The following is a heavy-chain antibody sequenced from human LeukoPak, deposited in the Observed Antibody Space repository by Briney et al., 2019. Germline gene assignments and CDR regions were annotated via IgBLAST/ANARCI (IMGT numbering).Heavy chain of an antibody. CDR2: INPSGGST. D-gene: IGHD3-3*01. CDR3: AKEGLLRFLEWLLYRGAFDY. J-gene: IGHJ4*02. V-gene: IGHV1-46*01. Sequence: ASVKVSCKASGYTFTSYYMHWVRQAPGQGLEWMGIINPSGGSTSYAQKFQGRVTMTRDTSTSTVYMELSSLRSEDTAVYYCAKEGLLRFLEWLLYRGAFDYWGQGTLVTVSS. CDR1: GYTFTSYY.